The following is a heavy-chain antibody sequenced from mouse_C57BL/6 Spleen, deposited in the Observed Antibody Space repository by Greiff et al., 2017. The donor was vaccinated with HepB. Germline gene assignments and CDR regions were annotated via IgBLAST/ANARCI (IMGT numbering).Heavy chain of an antibody. V-gene: IGHV5-4*01. CDR1: GFTFSSYA. CDR3: ARDLFITTVVAGAMDY. CDR2: ISDGGSYT. Sequence: DVQLQESGGGLVKPGGSLKLSCAASGFTFSSYAMSWVRQTPEKRLEWVATISDGGSYTYYPDNVKGRFTISRDNAKNNLYLQMSHLKSEDTAMYYCARDLFITTVVAGAMDYWGQGTSVTVSS. D-gene: IGHD1-1*01. J-gene: IGHJ4*01.